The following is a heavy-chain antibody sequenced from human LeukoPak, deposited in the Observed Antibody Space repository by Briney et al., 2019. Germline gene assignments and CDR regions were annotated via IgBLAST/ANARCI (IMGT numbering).Heavy chain of an antibody. Sequence: PSETLSLTCTVSGDSVNSGTYYWSWIRQPPGTGLEWIGYIYYSGSTDYNPSLKSRATISLDASKNQFSLKLTSVTAADTAVYYCARDKRGFCRGRRGSRGGGGINWFDAWGRGTLVIVSS. J-gene: IGHJ5*02. CDR2: IYYSGST. CDR1: GDSVNSGTYY. D-gene: IGHD3-3*01. V-gene: IGHV4-61*01. CDR3: ARDKRGFCRGRRGSRGGGGINWFDA.